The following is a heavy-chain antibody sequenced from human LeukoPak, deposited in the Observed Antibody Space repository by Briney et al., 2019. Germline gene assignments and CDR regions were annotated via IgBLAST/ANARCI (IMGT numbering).Heavy chain of an antibody. J-gene: IGHJ6*03. CDR2: MNPNSGNT. CDR3: ARGLKNPSYDFWSGYYYYMDV. CDR1: GYTFTSYD. D-gene: IGHD3-3*01. Sequence: ASVKVSCKASGYTFTSYDINWVRQATGQGLEWMGWMNPNSGNTGYAQKFQGRVTITRNTSISTAYMELSSLRPEDTAVYYCARGLKNPSYDFWSGYYYYMDVWGKGTTVTVSS. V-gene: IGHV1-8*03.